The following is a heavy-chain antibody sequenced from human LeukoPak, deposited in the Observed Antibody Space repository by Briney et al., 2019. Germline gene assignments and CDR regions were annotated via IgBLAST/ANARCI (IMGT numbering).Heavy chain of an antibody. J-gene: IGHJ4*02. D-gene: IGHD2-15*01. Sequence: GGSLRLSCAASGFTFSYYVMGWVRQAPGKGLDWVSSISGSGGNTYYADSVKGRFSISRDNSKNTLYLQMNSLRAEDTALYYCAKYVGSGTCPDYWGQGTLVTVSS. V-gene: IGHV3-23*01. CDR2: ISGSGGNT. CDR1: GFTFSYYV. CDR3: AKYVGSGTCPDY.